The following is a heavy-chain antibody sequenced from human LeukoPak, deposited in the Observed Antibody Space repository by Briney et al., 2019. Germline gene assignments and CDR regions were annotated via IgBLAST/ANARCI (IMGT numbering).Heavy chain of an antibody. CDR2: LYSAGST. D-gene: IGHD2-15*01. CDR3: ASGGMGARKFYSDPFHY. J-gene: IGHJ4*02. Sequence: GGSLRLSCAASGFTVSSNYMSWVRQVPGKGLQWVSILYSAGSTYYADSVKGRFTISRDNSKNTLFLQMNSLRVEDSAVYYCASGGMGARKFYSDPFHYWGQGTLVTVSS. V-gene: IGHV3-53*01. CDR1: GFTVSSNY.